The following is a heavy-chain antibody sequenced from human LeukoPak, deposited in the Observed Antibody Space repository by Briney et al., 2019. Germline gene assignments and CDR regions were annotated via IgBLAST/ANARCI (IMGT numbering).Heavy chain of an antibody. CDR2: IYYSGST. J-gene: IGHJ4*02. CDR1: GGSISDRIYY. CDR3: ASPPWHYYDSSGYRFDY. V-gene: IGHV4-39*01. D-gene: IGHD3-22*01. Sequence: SETLSLTCTVSGGSISDRIYYWGWIRQPPGKGLEWIGSIYYSGSTYYNPSLKSRVTISVDTSKNQFSLKLSSVTAADTAVYYCASPPWHYYDSSGYRFDYWGQGTLVTVSS.